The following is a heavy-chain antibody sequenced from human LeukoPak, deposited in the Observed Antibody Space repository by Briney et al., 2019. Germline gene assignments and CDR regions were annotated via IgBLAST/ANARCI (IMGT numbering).Heavy chain of an antibody. V-gene: IGHV2-5*01. Sequence: SGPTLVKPTQTLTLTCTFSGFSLSTSGVGVGWIRQPPGKALEWLALIYWNDHKSYSPSLGSRLTITEDTSKNQVALTMTNMDPVDTATYFCAHTFDPAEYCTNGVCYPQPNYFDYWGQGTLVTVSS. D-gene: IGHD2-8*01. CDR3: AHTFDPAEYCTNGVCYPQPNYFDY. CDR2: IYWNDHK. J-gene: IGHJ4*02. CDR1: GFSLSTSGVG.